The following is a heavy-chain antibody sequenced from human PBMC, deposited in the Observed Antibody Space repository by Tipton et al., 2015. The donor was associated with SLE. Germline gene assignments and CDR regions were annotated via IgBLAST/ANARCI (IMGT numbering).Heavy chain of an antibody. Sequence: TLSLTCTVSGGSISSGGYYWSWIRQHPGKGLEWIGYIYYSGSTYYNPSLKSRVTISVDMSKNQFSLNLNSVTAVDTAVYYCVRTNLQGSLVDWYFDLWGRGTLVTVSS. D-gene: IGHD5-24*01. CDR3: VRTNLQGSLVDWYFDL. CDR1: GGSISSGGYY. V-gene: IGHV4-31*03. J-gene: IGHJ2*01. CDR2: IYYSGST.